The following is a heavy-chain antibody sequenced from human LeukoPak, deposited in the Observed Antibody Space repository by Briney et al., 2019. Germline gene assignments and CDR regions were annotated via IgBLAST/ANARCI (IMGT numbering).Heavy chain of an antibody. V-gene: IGHV3-7*01. CDR2: INHNGNVN. J-gene: IGHJ5*02. CDR3: ARAALEDWFDP. Sequence: GGSLRLSCAASGFTFSSYWMNWARQAPGKGLEWVASINHNGNVNYYADSVKGRFTISRDNSKNTLYLQMNSLRAEDTAVYYCARAALEDWFDPWGQGTLVTVSS. CDR1: GFTFSSYW.